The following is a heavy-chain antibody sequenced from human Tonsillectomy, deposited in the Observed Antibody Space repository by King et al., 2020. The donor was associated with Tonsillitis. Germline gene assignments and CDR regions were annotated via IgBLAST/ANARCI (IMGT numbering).Heavy chain of an antibody. CDR3: ARGHSITIFGVVISTGWFDP. V-gene: IGHV4-34*01. CDR2: LNHSLST. D-gene: IGHD3-3*01. J-gene: IGHJ5*02. Sequence: VQLQQWGAGLLKPSETLSLTCAVYGGSFSGYYWSCIRQPPGKGLEWIGELNHSLSTNYNPSLKRRVTISVDTSKHQFSLQWSSVTAADTAVYYFARGHSITIFGVVISTGWFDPWGQGTLVTVSS. CDR1: GGSFSGYY.